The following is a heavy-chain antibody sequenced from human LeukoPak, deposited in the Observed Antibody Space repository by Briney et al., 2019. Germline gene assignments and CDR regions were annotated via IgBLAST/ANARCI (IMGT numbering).Heavy chain of an antibody. CDR3: ARSGLGVYYYDSSGYIFRDY. V-gene: IGHV1-18*01. Sequence: ASVKVSCKASGGTFSSYAISWVRQAPGQGLEWMGWISAYNGNTNYAQKLQGRVTMTTDTSSSTAYMELRSLRSDDTAVYYCARSGLGVYYYDSSGYIFRDYWGQGTLVTVSS. D-gene: IGHD3-22*01. CDR1: GGTFSSYA. J-gene: IGHJ4*02. CDR2: ISAYNGNT.